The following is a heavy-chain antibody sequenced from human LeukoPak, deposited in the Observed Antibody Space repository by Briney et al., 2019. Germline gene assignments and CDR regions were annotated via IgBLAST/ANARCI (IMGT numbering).Heavy chain of an antibody. D-gene: IGHD2-21*02. V-gene: IGHV1-8*01. CDR1: GYTFTSYD. J-gene: IGHJ4*02. Sequence: ASVKVSCKASGYTFTSYDINWVRQAPGQGLEWMGWMNPNSGNTGYAQKFQGRVTMTRNTSISTAYMELSRLRSDDTAVYYCARDLYCGGDCYTDYWGQGTLVTVSS. CDR3: ARDLYCGGDCYTDY. CDR2: MNPNSGNT.